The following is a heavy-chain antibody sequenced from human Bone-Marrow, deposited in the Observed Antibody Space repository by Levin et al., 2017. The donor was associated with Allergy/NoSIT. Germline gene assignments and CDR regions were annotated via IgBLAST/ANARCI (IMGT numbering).Heavy chain of an antibody. CDR2: IYPGDSDT. V-gene: IGHV5-51*01. CDR3: ARLWSSSWFRGDY. Sequence: GGSLRLSCKGSGYSFTSYWIGWVRQMPGKGLEWMGIIYPGDSDTRYSPSFQGQVTISADKSISTAYLQWSSLKASDTAMYYCARLWSSSWFRGDYWGQGTLVTVSS. CDR1: GYSFTSYW. D-gene: IGHD6-13*01. J-gene: IGHJ4*02.